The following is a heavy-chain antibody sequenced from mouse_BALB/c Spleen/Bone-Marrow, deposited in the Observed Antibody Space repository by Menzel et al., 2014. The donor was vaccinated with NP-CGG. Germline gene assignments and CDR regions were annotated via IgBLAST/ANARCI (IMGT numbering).Heavy chain of an antibody. CDR2: IYPGNGGT. CDR3: ARGGTGTFAY. CDR1: GYTFTSYN. Sequence: QVQLKESGAELVRSGASVKMSCKASGYTFTSYNMHWVKQTPGQGLEWIGYIYPGNGGTNHNQKFKGKATLTADTSSSTAYMQISSLTSEDSAVYFCARGGTGTFAYWGQGTLVTVSA. D-gene: IGHD4-1*01. V-gene: IGHV1-12*01. J-gene: IGHJ3*01.